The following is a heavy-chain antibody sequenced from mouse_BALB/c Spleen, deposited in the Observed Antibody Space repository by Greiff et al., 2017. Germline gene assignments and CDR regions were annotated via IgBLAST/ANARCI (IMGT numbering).Heavy chain of an antibody. V-gene: IGHV5-17*02. J-gene: IGHJ2*01. CDR2: ISSGSSTI. CDR3: ARSEKYGNYGY. CDR1: GFTFSSFG. Sequence: EVMLVESGGGLVQPGGSRKLSCAASGFTFSSFGMHWVRQAPEKGLEWVAYISSGSSTIYYADTVKGRFTISRDNPKNTLFLQMTSLRSEDTAMYYCARSEKYGNYGYWGQGTTLTVSS. D-gene: IGHD2-10*02.